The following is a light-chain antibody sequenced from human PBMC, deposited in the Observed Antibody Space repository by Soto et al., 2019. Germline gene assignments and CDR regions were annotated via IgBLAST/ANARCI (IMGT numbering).Light chain of an antibody. Sequence: EIVLTQSPGTLSLSPGERATLSCRPSESVSGNYLAWYQQKPGQAPRLLIYGTFNRATGIPDRFSGSGSGTDFTLTINRLEPEDFAVYYCQHYGNSPYTFGQGTKLEIK. CDR3: QHYGNSPYT. CDR2: GTF. CDR1: ESVSGNY. J-gene: IGKJ2*01. V-gene: IGKV3-20*01.